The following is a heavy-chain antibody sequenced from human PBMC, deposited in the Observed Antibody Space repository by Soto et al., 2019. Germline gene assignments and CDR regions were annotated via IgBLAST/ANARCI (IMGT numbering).Heavy chain of an antibody. Sequence: PGVSLRLSCAASGFTFSSYAMSWVRQAPGKGLEWVSAISGSGGSTYYADSVKGRFTISRDNSKNTLYLQMNSRRAEDTAVYYCAKLELQVVIHPFDYWGQGTLVSVSS. CDR1: GFTFSSYA. CDR3: AKLELQVVIHPFDY. CDR2: ISGSGGST. J-gene: IGHJ4*02. D-gene: IGHD3-22*01. V-gene: IGHV3-23*01.